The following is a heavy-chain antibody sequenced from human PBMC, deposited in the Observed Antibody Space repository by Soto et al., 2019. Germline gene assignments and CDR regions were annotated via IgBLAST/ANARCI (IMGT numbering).Heavy chain of an antibody. D-gene: IGHD2-8*01. V-gene: IGHV3-23*01. CDR1: GFTFSSFA. CDR3: ASGFSACTRSPPDF. CDR2: ISGSGGST. J-gene: IGHJ1*01. Sequence: GGSLRLSCAASGFTFSSFAMSWVRQAPGKGLDWVSAISGSGGSTYSADSVKGRFTISRDNSKNTLYLQMSSLRAENTAVYYSASGFSACTRSPPDFWGQGSLVTVSS.